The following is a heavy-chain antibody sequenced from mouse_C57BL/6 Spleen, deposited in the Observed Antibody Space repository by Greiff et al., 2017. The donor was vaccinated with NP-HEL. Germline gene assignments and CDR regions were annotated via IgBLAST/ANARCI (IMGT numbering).Heavy chain of an antibody. D-gene: IGHD1-1*02. J-gene: IGHJ1*03. Sequence: VQLQQPGAELVRPGSSVKLSCKASGYTFTSYWMHWVKQRPIQGLEWIGNIDPSDSETHYNQKFKDKATLTVDKSSSPAYLQLSSLTSEDSAVYYCARGGGSNWYFDVWGTGTTVTVSS. CDR3: ARGGGSNWYFDV. V-gene: IGHV1-52*01. CDR2: IDPSDSET. CDR1: GYTFTSYW.